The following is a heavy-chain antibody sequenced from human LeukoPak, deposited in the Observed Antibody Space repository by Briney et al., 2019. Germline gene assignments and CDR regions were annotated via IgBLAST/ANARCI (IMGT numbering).Heavy chain of an antibody. D-gene: IGHD3-22*01. CDR1: GFTFSSYA. J-gene: IGHJ5*02. V-gene: IGHV3-7*03. Sequence: GGSLRLSCAASGFTFSSYAMHWVRQAPGKGLEWVANIKQDGSEKYYVDSVKGRFTISRDNAKNSLYLQMNSLRAEDTAVYYCARVDGSNYDSSGYYYADWFDPWGQGTLVTVSS. CDR2: IKQDGSEK. CDR3: ARVDGSNYDSSGYYYADWFDP.